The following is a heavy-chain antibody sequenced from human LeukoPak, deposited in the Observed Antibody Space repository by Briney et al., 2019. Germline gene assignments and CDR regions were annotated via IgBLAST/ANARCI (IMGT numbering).Heavy chain of an antibody. V-gene: IGHV1-18*01. CDR3: ARDTAAMVKFDY. D-gene: IGHD5-18*01. CDR1: GYTFTSYG. Sequence: ASVKVSCKASGYTFTSYGISRVRQAPGQGLEWMGWISAYNGNTNYAQKLQGRVTMTTDTSTSTAYMELRSLRSDDTAVYYCARDTAAMVKFDYWGQGTLVTVSS. J-gene: IGHJ4*02. CDR2: ISAYNGNT.